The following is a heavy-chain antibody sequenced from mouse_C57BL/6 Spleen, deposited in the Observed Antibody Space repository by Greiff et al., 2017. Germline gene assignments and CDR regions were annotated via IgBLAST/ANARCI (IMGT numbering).Heavy chain of an antibody. V-gene: IGHV5-17*01. Sequence: EVKLQESGGGLVKPGGSLKLSCAASGFTFSDYGMHWVRQAPEKGLEWVAYISSGSSTIYYADTVKGRFTISRDNAKNTLFLQMTSLRSEDTAMYYCATGDFDYWGQGTTLTVSS. CDR3: ATGDFDY. J-gene: IGHJ2*01. CDR2: ISSGSSTI. CDR1: GFTFSDYG.